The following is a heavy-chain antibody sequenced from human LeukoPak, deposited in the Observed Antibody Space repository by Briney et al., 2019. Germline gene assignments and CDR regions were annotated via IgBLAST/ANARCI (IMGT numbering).Heavy chain of an antibody. D-gene: IGHD3-10*01. J-gene: IGHJ4*02. CDR1: GYTLTELS. Sequence: GSVKVSCKVSGYTLTELSMHWVRQAPGKGLEWMGGFDPEDGETIYAQKFQGRVTMTEDTSTDTAYMELSSLRSEDTAVYYCATINPKRLLWFGEFYFDYWGQGTLVTVSS. V-gene: IGHV1-24*01. CDR2: FDPEDGET. CDR3: ATINPKRLLWFGEFYFDY.